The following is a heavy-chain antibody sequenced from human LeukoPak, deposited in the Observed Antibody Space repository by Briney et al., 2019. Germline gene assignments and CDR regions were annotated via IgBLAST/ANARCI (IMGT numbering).Heavy chain of an antibody. CDR1: GYTFTSYG. CDR3: ARGPSIAARNNWFDP. CDR2: ISAYNGNT. J-gene: IGHJ5*02. D-gene: IGHD6-6*01. V-gene: IGHV1-18*01. Sequence: GASVKVSCKASGYTFTSYGISWVRQAPGQGLEWMGWISAYNGNTNYAQKLQGRVTMTTDTSTSTAYMELRSLRSEDTAVYYCARGPSIAARNNWFDPWGQGTLVTVSS.